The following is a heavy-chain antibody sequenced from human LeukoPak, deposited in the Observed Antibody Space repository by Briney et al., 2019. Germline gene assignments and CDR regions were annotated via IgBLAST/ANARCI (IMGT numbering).Heavy chain of an antibody. J-gene: IGHJ4*02. CDR1: GDSVNSGSYY. CDR3: ARRSLQQYTISFDY. V-gene: IGHV4-61*01. CDR2: IYYSGST. D-gene: IGHD2-2*02. Sequence: SETLSLTCTVSGDSVNSGSYYWSWIRQPPGKGLEWIGYIYYSGSTNYNPSLKSRVTISVDTSKNEFSLKLSSVTAADTAVYYCARRSLQQYTISFDYWGQGTMVTVST.